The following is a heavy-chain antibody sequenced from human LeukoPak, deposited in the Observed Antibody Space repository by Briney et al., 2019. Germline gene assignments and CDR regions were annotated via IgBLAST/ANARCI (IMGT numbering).Heavy chain of an antibody. Sequence: PGGSLRLSCAASGFTSSSYAMSWVRQAPGKGLEWVSAISGSGGSTYYADSVKGRFTISRDNAKNTLYLQMNSLRAEDTAVYYCARDGACPVVVVAGLSHTCGMDVWGQGTTVTVSS. CDR2: ISGSGGST. CDR1: GFTSSSYA. D-gene: IGHD2-15*01. V-gene: IGHV3-23*01. J-gene: IGHJ6*02. CDR3: ARDGACPVVVVAGLSHTCGMDV.